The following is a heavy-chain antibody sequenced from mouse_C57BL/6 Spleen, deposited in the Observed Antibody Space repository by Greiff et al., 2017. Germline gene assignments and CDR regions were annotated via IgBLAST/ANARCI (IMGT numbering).Heavy chain of an antibody. Sequence: VQLQQPGAELVRPGSSVKLSCKASGYIFTSYWMHWVKQRPIQGLEWIGNIDPSDSETHYNQKFKDKATLTVDKSSSTAYMQLSSLTSEDSAVHYCARANYYGSSYFYFDYWGQGTTLTVSS. V-gene: IGHV1-52*01. CDR1: GYIFTSYW. CDR2: IDPSDSET. CDR3: ARANYYGSSYFYFDY. D-gene: IGHD1-1*01. J-gene: IGHJ2*01.